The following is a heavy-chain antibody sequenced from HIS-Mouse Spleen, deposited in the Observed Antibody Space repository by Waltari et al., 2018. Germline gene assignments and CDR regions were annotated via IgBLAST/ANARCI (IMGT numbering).Heavy chain of an antibody. J-gene: IGHJ3*02. D-gene: IGHD7-27*01. CDR2: INHSGST. V-gene: IGHV4-34*01. CDR3: ARTLPGADAFDI. Sequence: QVQLQQWGAGLLKPSETLSLTCAVYGGSFSGYYWSWIRQPPGKGLEWIGEINHSGSTNYNPSLKSRVTISVDTSKNQFSLKLSSVTAADTAVYYCARTLPGADAFDIWGQGTMVTVSS. CDR1: GGSFSGYY.